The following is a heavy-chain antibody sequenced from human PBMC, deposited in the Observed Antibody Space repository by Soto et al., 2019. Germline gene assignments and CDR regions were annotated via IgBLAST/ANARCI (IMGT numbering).Heavy chain of an antibody. CDR3: ARRARPDFYYMDD. Sequence: EVQLAESGGGLAQPGGSLRLSCAASGFTLSGYAMDWVRQAPGKGLEYVSGISSNGVGTYYANSVQGRFTISRDNSKNSVYHQMDSLRPEDMAVYYCARRARPDFYYMDDWGKGTTVTVSS. V-gene: IGHV3-64*01. D-gene: IGHD6-6*01. CDR1: GFTLSGYA. CDR2: ISSNGVGT. J-gene: IGHJ6*03.